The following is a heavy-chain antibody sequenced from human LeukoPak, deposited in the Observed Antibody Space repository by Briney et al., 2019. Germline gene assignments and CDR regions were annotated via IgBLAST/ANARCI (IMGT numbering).Heavy chain of an antibody. J-gene: IGHJ4*02. D-gene: IGHD6-13*01. CDR1: GGSISSGGYY. CDR2: IYYSGST. Sequence: PSQTLSLTCTVSGGSISSGGYYWSWIRQHPGKGLEWIGYIYYSGSTYYNPSLKSRVTISVDTSKNQFSLKLSSVSAADTAVYYCARVRYSSSWYAFDYWGQGTLVTVSS. V-gene: IGHV4-31*03. CDR3: ARVRYSSSWYAFDY.